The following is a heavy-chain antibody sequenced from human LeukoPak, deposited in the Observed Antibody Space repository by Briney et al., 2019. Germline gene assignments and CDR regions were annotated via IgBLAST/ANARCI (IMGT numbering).Heavy chain of an antibody. V-gene: IGHV3-66*02. D-gene: IGHD3-10*01. CDR3: ARDRRFGDRVLWFDP. Sequence: EGSLRLSCAASGFTVSSNYMSWDRQAPGKGLEWVSVIYSGGSTYYADSVKGRFTISRDNSKNTPYLQMNSLRAEDTAVYYCARDRRFGDRVLWFDPWGQGTLVTVSS. CDR1: GFTVSSNY. CDR2: IYSGGST. J-gene: IGHJ5*02.